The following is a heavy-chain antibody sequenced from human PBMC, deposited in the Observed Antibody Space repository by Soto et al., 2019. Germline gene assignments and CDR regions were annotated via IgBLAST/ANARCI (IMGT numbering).Heavy chain of an antibody. V-gene: IGHV3-49*03. CDR1: GFTFGDYT. Sequence: GGSLRLSCTASGFTFGDYTMAWFRQAPGGGLEWVSFIRSKAYGGTTEYAASVKGRFTISRDDSKSIAYLQMNRLQSEDTAVYYCARDVASYDYGDFYGMDVWGQGTTVTVSS. CDR2: IRSKAYGGTT. J-gene: IGHJ6*02. CDR3: ARDVASYDYGDFYGMDV. D-gene: IGHD4-17*01.